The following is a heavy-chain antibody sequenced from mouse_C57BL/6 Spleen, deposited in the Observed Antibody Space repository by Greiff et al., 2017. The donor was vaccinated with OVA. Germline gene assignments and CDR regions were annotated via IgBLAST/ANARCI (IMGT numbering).Heavy chain of an antibody. Sequence: VKLMESGAELVRPGASVKLSCKASGYTFTDYYINWVKQRPGQGLEWIARIYPGSGNTYYNEKFKGKATLTAEKSSSTAYMQLSSLTSEDSAVYFCARRAGLYLYAMDYWGQGTSVTVSS. CDR3: ARRAGLYLYAMDY. CDR2: IYPGSGNT. J-gene: IGHJ4*01. CDR1: GYTFTDYY. V-gene: IGHV1-76*01. D-gene: IGHD2-1*01.